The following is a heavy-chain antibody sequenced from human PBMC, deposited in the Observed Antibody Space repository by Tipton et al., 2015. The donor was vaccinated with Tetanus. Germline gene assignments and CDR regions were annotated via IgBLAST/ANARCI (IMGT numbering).Heavy chain of an antibody. Sequence: QLVQSGAEVKEPGASVKVSCKASGYNFVNFGISWVRQAPGQGLEWMGWISAYNGKTKYAQRLQGRVTMTTDRSASTAYMDLRRLRSDDTAVYYCARVQEQRIYYYGMDVWGQGTTVTASS. V-gene: IGHV1-18*01. CDR1: GYNFVNFG. J-gene: IGHJ6*02. CDR3: ARVQEQRIYYYGMDV. CDR2: ISAYNGKT. D-gene: IGHD6-25*01.